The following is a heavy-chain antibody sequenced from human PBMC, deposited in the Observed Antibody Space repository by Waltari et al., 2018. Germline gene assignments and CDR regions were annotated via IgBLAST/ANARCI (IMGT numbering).Heavy chain of an antibody. J-gene: IGHJ4*02. D-gene: IGHD5-18*01. Sequence: QVQLQQWGAGLLKPSETLSLTCAVYGGSFSGYYWSWIRQPPGKGLEWIGEINHSGRANDNPSLKSRVPISVDMSKNQFSLKLGSVTAADTAVYYCARGVRYTAFWGQGTLVTVSS. V-gene: IGHV4-34*01. CDR3: ARGVRYTAF. CDR1: GGSFSGYY. CDR2: INHSGRA.